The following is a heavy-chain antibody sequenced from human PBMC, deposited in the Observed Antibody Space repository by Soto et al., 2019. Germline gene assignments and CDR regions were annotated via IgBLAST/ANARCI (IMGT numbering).Heavy chain of an antibody. CDR2: FDPEDGET. D-gene: IGHD3-22*01. J-gene: IGHJ3*02. CDR3: ASSHRITMIVVVIDAFDI. CDR1: GYTLTELS. Sequence: SEKVSCKVSGYTLTELSMHWVLQPPGTGLEWMGGFDPEDGETIYAQKFQGRVTMTEDTSTDTAYMELSSLRSEDTAVYYCASSHRITMIVVVIDAFDIWGQGTMVTVSS. V-gene: IGHV1-24*01.